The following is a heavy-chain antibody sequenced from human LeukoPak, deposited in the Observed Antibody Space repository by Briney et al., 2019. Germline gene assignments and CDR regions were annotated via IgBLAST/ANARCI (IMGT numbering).Heavy chain of an antibody. CDR2: ISSSSRTI. D-gene: IGHD2-2*01. CDR3: ARDPRDGYCSTTSCYGAFDI. J-gene: IGHJ3*02. Sequence: GGSLRLSCAASGFTFSSYSMNWVRQAPGKGLAWVSYISSSSRTIYYADSVKGRFTISRDNAKNSLYLQTNSLRDEDTAVYYCARDPRDGYCSTTSCYGAFDIWGQGTMVTVSS. CDR1: GFTFSSYS. V-gene: IGHV3-48*02.